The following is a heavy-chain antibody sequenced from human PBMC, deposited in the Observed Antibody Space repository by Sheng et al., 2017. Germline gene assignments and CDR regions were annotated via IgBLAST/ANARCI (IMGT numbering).Heavy chain of an antibody. CDR1: GYSISSGYY. J-gene: IGHJ6*02. CDR3: ARDLTAAGTDDGFYYYGMDV. D-gene: IGHD6-13*01. CDR2: IYHSGST. Sequence: QVQLQESGPGLVKPSETLSLTCAVSGYSISSGYYWGWIRQPPGKGLEWIGSIYHSGSTYYNPSLKSRVTISVDTSKNQFSLKLSSVTAADTAVYYCARDLTAAGTDDGFYYYGMDVWDQGP. V-gene: IGHV4-38-2*02.